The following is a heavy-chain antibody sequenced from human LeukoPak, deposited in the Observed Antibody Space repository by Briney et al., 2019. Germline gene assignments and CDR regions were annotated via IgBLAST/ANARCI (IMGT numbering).Heavy chain of an antibody. V-gene: IGHV1-46*01. D-gene: IGHD5-12*01. CDR3: ASNSVATTLSLRY. CDR1: GYTFTSYY. J-gene: IGHJ4*02. CDR2: INPSGGST. Sequence: GASVKVSCKASGYTFTSYYMHWVRQAPGQGLEWMGIINPSGGSTSYAQKFQGRVTMTRDMSTSTVYMELSSLRSEDTAVYYCASNSVATTLSLRYWGQGTLVTVSS.